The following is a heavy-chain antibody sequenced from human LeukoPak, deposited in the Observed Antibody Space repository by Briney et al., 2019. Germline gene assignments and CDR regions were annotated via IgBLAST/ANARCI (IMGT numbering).Heavy chain of an antibody. CDR3: ARDLLYCSRTSCYELGWCDP. V-gene: IGHV4-39*02. Sequence: SETLSLTCTVSGGSISSSSYYWGWIRQPPGKGLEWIGSIYYSGSTYYNPSLKSRVTISVDTSKNQFSLKLSSVTAADTAVYYCARDLLYCSRTSCYELGWCDPWGQGTLVTVSS. D-gene: IGHD2-2*01. CDR1: GGSISSSSYY. J-gene: IGHJ5*02. CDR2: IYYSGST.